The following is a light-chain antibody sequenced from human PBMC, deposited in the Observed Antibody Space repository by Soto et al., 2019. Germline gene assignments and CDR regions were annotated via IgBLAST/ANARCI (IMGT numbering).Light chain of an antibody. CDR1: QSISSW. Sequence: DIQMTQSPSTLSASVGDRVTITCRASQSISSWLAWYQQKPGKAPKLLIYKASSLESGVPSRFSGSGSGTEFTLTISSRQPDDFATYYCQQYNSYHTVGQGTKLEIK. CDR3: QQYNSYHT. J-gene: IGKJ2*01. CDR2: KAS. V-gene: IGKV1-5*03.